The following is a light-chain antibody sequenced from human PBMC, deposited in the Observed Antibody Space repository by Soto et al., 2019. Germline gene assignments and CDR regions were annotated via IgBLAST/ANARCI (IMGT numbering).Light chain of an antibody. Sequence: EIVLTQSPATLSLSPGERATLSCRASQSVSSYLAWCQQKPGQAPRLLIYDASNRATGIPARFSGSGSGTDFTLTISSLEPEDFAVYYCQQRSNWPSGTFGQGTQVEIK. CDR1: QSVSSY. J-gene: IGKJ1*01. CDR3: QQRSNWPSGT. CDR2: DAS. V-gene: IGKV3-11*01.